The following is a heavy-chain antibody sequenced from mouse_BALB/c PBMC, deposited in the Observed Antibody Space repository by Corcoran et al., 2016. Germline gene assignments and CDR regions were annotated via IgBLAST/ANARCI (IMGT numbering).Heavy chain of an antibody. CDR3: ARELPLCY. CDR2: INTYTGEP. Sequence: QIQLVQSGPELKKPGETVKISCKASGYTFTNYGMNWVKQAPGKGLKWMGWINTYTGEPTYADDFKGRFAFSLETSASTAYLQINNLKNEDMATYFCARELPLCYWGQGTTLTVSS. V-gene: IGHV9-1*02. J-gene: IGHJ2*01. CDR1: GYTFTNYG. D-gene: IGHD2-1*01.